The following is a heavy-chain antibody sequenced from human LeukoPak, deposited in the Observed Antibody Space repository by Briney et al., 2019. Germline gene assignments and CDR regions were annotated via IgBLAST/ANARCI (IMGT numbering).Heavy chain of an antibody. CDR1: GGSISSYY. V-gene: IGHV4-59*01. CDR3: ARERYSSSSGYGMDV. D-gene: IGHD6-6*01. CDR2: IYYSGST. Sequence: PSETLSLTCTVSGGSISSYYWSWIRQPPGKGLEWIGYIYYSGSTSYNPSLKSRVTISVDTSKNQFSLKLSSVTAADTAVYYCARERYSSSSGYGMDVWGQGTTVTVSS. J-gene: IGHJ6*02.